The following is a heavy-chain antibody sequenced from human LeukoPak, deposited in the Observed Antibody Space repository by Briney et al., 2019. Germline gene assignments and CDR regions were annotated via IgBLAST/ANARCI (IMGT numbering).Heavy chain of an antibody. D-gene: IGHD1-7*01. CDR3: ARFLSTGTTEREYYYYYMDV. J-gene: IGHJ6*03. Sequence: GGSLRLSCAASGFTFSSYWMSWVRQAPGKGLEWVANIKQDGSEKYYVDSVKGRFTISRDNAKNSQYLQMNSLRAEDTAVYYCARFLSTGTTEREYYYYYMDVWGKGTTVTVSS. V-gene: IGHV3-7*01. CDR1: GFTFSSYW. CDR2: IKQDGSEK.